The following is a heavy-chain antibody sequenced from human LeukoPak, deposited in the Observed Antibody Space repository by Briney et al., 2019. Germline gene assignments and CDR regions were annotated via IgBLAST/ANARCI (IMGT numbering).Heavy chain of an antibody. J-gene: IGHJ4*02. Sequence: ASVKVSCRASGYTFTGYYMHCVPQAPGQGRECMVWINPNSCGTNYAQKFQRRVTMTRDTYISTAYMELSRLRSDETAVYYCARGRYYYDSSGCFDYWGQGTLVTVSS. D-gene: IGHD3-22*01. CDR2: INPNSCGT. CDR1: GYTFTGYY. CDR3: ARGRYYYDSSGCFDY. V-gene: IGHV1-2*02.